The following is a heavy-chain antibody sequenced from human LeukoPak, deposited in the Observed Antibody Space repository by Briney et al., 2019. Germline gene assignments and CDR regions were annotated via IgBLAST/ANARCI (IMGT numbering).Heavy chain of an antibody. CDR3: ARVPVGYCDGGTCWFDY. V-gene: IGHV4-61*02. CDR1: GGSISSGSCY. CDR2: VYTDGNI. J-gene: IGHJ4*02. D-gene: IGHD2-15*01. Sequence: SWETLSLTCTVSGGSISSGSCYWSWVRQPAGKGLECIGRVYTDGNINYNPSLKSRVTISVNTSKNQFSLRLSSVTAADKAVYFCARVPVGYCDGGTCWFDYWGRGTLVTVSS.